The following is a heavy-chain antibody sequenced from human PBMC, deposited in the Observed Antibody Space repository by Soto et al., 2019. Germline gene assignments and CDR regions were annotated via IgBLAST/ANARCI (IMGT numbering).Heavy chain of an antibody. CDR2: ISWNSGSI. J-gene: IGHJ6*02. Sequence: EVQLVESGGGLVQPGGSLRLSCAASGFTFSSYSMNWVRQAPGKGLEWVSGISWNSGSIGYTDSVKARFTISRDNAKNSLYLQMNSLRPEDTALYYCAKDVSGRGSFYYYFGMDVWGHGTTVTVSS. CDR1: GFTFSSYS. CDR3: AKDVSGRGSFYYYFGMDV. D-gene: IGHD1-26*01. V-gene: IGHV3-9*01.